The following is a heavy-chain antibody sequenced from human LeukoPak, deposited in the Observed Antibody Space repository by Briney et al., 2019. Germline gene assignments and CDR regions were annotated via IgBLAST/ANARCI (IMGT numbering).Heavy chain of an antibody. J-gene: IGHJ4*02. Sequence: ASVKVSCKASGYTFTGYYMHWVRQAPGQGLEWMGWINPNSGGTNYAQKFQGRVTMTRDTSISTGYMELSRLRSDDTAVYYCARDPGYCSGGSCYLAYYFDYWGQGTLVTVSS. D-gene: IGHD2-15*01. CDR2: INPNSGGT. CDR1: GYTFTGYY. CDR3: ARDPGYCSGGSCYLAYYFDY. V-gene: IGHV1-2*02.